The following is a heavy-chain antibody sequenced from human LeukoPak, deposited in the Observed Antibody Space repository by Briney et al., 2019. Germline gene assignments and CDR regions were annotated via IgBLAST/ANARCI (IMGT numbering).Heavy chain of an antibody. Sequence: GESLKISCRGSGYTFSNYWIGWVRQMPGKGLEWMGIIWPGDSDTRYSLSFQGQITISADKSISTAYLQWSSLRASDTAIYYCARQCYYDSSGFYNEINPFDYWGQGTLVTVSS. CDR3: ARQCYYDSSGFYNEINPFDY. CDR1: GYTFSNYW. CDR2: IWPGDSDT. D-gene: IGHD3-22*01. J-gene: IGHJ4*02. V-gene: IGHV5-51*01.